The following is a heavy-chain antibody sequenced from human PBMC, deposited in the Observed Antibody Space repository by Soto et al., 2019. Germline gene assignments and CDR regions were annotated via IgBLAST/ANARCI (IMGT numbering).Heavy chain of an antibody. CDR1: RGSQSRYN. CDR3: ARARGVSYFVSGILPPTCSFVY. J-gene: IGHJ4*02. D-gene: IGHD3-10*01. V-gene: IGHV4-59*01. CDR2: IYYSGGT. Sequence: YETLSLTCTVSRGSQSRYNLCWIRHPPRKGLEWIGYIYYSGGTNYNPSLKSRVTISVDTAKDQFSLKLSFVTAADTAVYYCARARGVSYFVSGILPPTCSFVYCGQGTLVSVFS.